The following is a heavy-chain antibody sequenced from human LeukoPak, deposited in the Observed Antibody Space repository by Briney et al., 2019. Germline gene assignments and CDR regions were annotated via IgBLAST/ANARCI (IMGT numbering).Heavy chain of an antibody. CDR1: GDCISSFY. CDR2: IYYSGNT. V-gene: IGHV4-59*01. D-gene: IGHD2-21*01. Sequence: SETLSLTCTVSGDCISSFYWSWIRQPPGKGLEWIGYIYYSGNTNYNPSLKSRVTISVDTSKNQFSLKLSSVTAADTAVYYCARAFIPFLGAFDIWGQGTMVTVSS. CDR3: ARAFIPFLGAFDI. J-gene: IGHJ3*02.